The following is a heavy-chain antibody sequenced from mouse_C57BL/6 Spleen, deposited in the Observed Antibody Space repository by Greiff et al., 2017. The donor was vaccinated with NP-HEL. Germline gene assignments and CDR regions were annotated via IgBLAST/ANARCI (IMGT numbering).Heavy chain of an antibody. V-gene: IGHV5-17*01. D-gene: IGHD1-1*01. CDR1: GFTFSDYG. CDR2: ISSGSSTI. J-gene: IGHJ2*01. Sequence: EVMLVESGGGLVKPGGSLKLSCAASGFTFSDYGMHWVRQAPEKGLEWVAYISSGSSTIYYADTVKGRFTISRDNAKNTLFLQMTSLRSEDTAMYYCARPDYYGSSFDYWGQGTTLTVSS. CDR3: ARPDYYGSSFDY.